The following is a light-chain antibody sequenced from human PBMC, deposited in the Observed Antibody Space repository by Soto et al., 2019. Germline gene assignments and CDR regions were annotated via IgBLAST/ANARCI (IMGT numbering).Light chain of an antibody. CDR2: EGS. J-gene: IGLJ3*02. CDR1: NSDVGSYDL. V-gene: IGLV2-23*01. CDR3: YSYAGRSNWV. Sequence: QSALTQPASVSGSPGQSITISCTGTNSDVGSYDLVSWYQQYPGKVPKLMIYEGSERPSGVSNRFSGSKSGNTASLTISGLQAEDEADYYCYSYAGRSNWVFGGGTKLTVL.